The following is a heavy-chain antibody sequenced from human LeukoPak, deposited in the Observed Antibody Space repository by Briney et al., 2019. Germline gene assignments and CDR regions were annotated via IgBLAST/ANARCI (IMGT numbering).Heavy chain of an antibody. CDR1: GYTFTSYY. D-gene: IGHD2-15*01. V-gene: IGHV1-46*01. Sequence: ASVKVSCKASGYTFTSYYMHWVRQAPGQGLEWMGIINPSGGSTSYAQKFQGRVTMTRDMSTSTVYMELSSLRSEDTAVYYCARRGRIPYFDHWGQGTLVTVSS. J-gene: IGHJ4*02. CDR2: INPSGGST. CDR3: ARRGRIPYFDH.